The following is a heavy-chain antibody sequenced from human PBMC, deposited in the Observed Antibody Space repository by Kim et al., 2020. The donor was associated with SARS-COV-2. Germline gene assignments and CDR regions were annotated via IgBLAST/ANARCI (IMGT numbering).Heavy chain of an antibody. J-gene: IGHJ6*02. D-gene: IGHD5-18*01. CDR3: ARGGYSYGHQPTYYYYGMDV. CDR1: GYTFTSYY. CDR2: INPSGGST. V-gene: IGHV1-46*01. Sequence: ASVKVSCKASGYTFTSYYMHWVRQAPGQGLEWMGIINPSGGSTSYAQKFQGRVTMTRDTSTSTVYMELSRLRSEDTAVYYCARGGYSYGHQPTYYYYGMDVWGQGTTVTVSS.